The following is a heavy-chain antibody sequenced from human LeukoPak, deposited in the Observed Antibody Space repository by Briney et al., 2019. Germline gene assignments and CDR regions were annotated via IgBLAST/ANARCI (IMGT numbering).Heavy chain of an antibody. V-gene: IGHV1-69*04. J-gene: IGHJ2*01. CDR3: ARGWRGDWYFNL. Sequence: ASVKVSCKASGGTFSSYAISWVRQAPGQGLEWMGRIIPILGKANYAQKFQGRVTITADKSTSTAYMELSSLRSEDTAVYYCARGWRGDWYFNLWGRGTLVTVSS. CDR1: GGTFSSYA. CDR2: IIPILGKA. D-gene: IGHD2-15*01.